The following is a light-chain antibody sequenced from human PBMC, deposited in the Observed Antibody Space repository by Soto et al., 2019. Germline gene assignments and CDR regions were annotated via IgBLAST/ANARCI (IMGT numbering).Light chain of an antibody. CDR1: RSDVGGYNY. V-gene: IGLV2-14*01. CDR3: SSYTSSTSYV. CDR2: EVS. Sequence: QSALPQPASVSGSPGQSTPISCSRTRSDVGGYNYVSWYQQHPGKAPKPMIYEVSNRPSGGSNRFSGSKSGNTASLTISGLQAEDEADYYCSSYTSSTSYVFGTGTKV. J-gene: IGLJ1*01.